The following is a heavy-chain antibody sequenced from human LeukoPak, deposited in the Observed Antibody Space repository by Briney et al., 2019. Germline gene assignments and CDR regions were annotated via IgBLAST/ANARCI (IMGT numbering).Heavy chain of an antibody. Sequence: ASVKVSCKASGYTFTSYGISWVRQAPGQGLEWMGWISAYNGNTNYAQKLQGRVTMTTDTSTSTAYMELRSLRSDDTAVYYCARDSSVITPMSHYYYGMDVWGQGTTVTVSS. CDR3: ARDSSVITPMSHYYYGMDV. CDR2: ISAYNGNT. V-gene: IGHV1-18*01. D-gene: IGHD3-22*01. CDR1: GYTFTSYG. J-gene: IGHJ6*02.